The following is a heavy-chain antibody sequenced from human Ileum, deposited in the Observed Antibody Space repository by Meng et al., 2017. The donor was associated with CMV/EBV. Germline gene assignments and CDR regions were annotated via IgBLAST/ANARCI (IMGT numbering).Heavy chain of an antibody. Sequence: GESLKISCAASGLTFSTYAMHWVRLAPGKGLGRVAGVSYDGSDKYYTDSVKGRFTIPRDNSKNTLYLQRNTLRADVSAVYYWARDGGRTTVSHDAFDVWGQGTLVTVSS. CDR2: VSYDGSDK. D-gene: IGHD4-17*01. V-gene: IGHV3-30-3*01. CDR1: GLTFSTYA. J-gene: IGHJ3*01. CDR3: ARDGGRTTVSHDAFDV.